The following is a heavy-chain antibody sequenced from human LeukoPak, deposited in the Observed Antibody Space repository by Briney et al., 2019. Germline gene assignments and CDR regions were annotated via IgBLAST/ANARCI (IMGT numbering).Heavy chain of an antibody. J-gene: IGHJ1*01. V-gene: IGHV3-23*01. CDR2: ISNNGEIT. D-gene: IGHD6-19*01. Sequence: GGSLRLSCAASGFTFNNGPMSWDRQAPGKGLEWVSIISNNGEITFYADSVKGRFTISRDNSKNTLYLQMNSLRAEDTAVYYCAKDPAVANTARRFQHWGQGTLVTVTS. CDR1: GFTFNNGP. CDR3: AKDPAVANTARRFQH.